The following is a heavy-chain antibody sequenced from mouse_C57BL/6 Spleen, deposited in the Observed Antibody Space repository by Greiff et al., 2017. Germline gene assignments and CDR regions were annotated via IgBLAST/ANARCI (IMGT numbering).Heavy chain of an antibody. D-gene: IGHD1-1*01. Sequence: QVQLQQSGPELVKPGASVKISCKASGYAFSSSWMNWVKQRPGKGLEWIGRIYPGDGDTNYTGKFKGKATLTADKSSSTAYMQLSSLTSEDSAVYFCANYYGSSYNWFAYWGQGTLVTVSA. CDR2: IYPGDGDT. V-gene: IGHV1-82*01. CDR3: ANYYGSSYNWFAY. CDR1: GYAFSSSW. J-gene: IGHJ3*01.